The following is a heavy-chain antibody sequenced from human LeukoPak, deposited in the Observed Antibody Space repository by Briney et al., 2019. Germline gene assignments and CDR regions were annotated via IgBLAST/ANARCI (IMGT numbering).Heavy chain of an antibody. CDR1: GFTFSSYW. Sequence: PGGSLRLSCAASGFTFSSYWMSWVRQAPGKGLEWVASIEQDGSVKYYVDSVKGRFTASRDNAKTSLYLQMNSLRAEDTAVYYCATSSSRRIIDYWGQGTLVTVSS. CDR3: ATSSSRRIIDY. V-gene: IGHV3-7*05. D-gene: IGHD6-13*01. CDR2: IEQDGSVK. J-gene: IGHJ4*02.